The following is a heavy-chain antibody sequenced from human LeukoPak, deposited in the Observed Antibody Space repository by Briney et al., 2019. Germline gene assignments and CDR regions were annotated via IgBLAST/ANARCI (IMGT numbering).Heavy chain of an antibody. CDR2: IIPIFGTA. CDR3: AKGGPEPYSSSWYGSGY. D-gene: IGHD6-13*01. CDR1: GGTFSSYA. J-gene: IGHJ4*02. Sequence: SVKVSCKASGGTFSSYAISWVRQAPGQGLEWMGGIIPIFGTANYAQKFQGRVTITADKSTSTAYMELSSLRSEDTAVYYCAKGGPEPYSSSWYGSGYWGQGTLVTVSS. V-gene: IGHV1-69*06.